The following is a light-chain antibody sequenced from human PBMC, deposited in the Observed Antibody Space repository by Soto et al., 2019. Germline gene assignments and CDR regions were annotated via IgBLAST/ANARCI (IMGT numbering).Light chain of an antibody. J-gene: IGLJ1*01. Sequence: QSVLTQPPSASGSPGQSVTISCTGTSSDVGGYNYVSWYQQHPGKAPNLMIYEVSKRPSGVPDRFSGSKSGNTASLTVSGLQAEDEADYYCSSYAGSNNTLYVFGTGTKVTVL. CDR3: SSYAGSNNTLYV. V-gene: IGLV2-8*01. CDR2: EVS. CDR1: SSDVGGYNY.